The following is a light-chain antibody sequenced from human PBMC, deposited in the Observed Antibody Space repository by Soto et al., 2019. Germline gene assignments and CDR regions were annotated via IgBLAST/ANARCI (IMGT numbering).Light chain of an antibody. CDR1: SSNIGSNT. V-gene: IGLV1-44*01. CDR3: QSYDSSLSVLYV. CDR2: SNN. Sequence: QSVLTQPPSASGTPGQRVTISCSGSSSNIGSNTVSWYQHLPGTAPKLLIYSNNQRPSGVPDRFSGSKSGTSASLAISGLQSEDEADYYCQSYDSSLSVLYVFGTGTKVTVL. J-gene: IGLJ1*01.